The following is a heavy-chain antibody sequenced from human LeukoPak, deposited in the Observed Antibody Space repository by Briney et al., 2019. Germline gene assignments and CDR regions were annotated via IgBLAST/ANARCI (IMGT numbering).Heavy chain of an antibody. CDR1: GFTFSNYV. Sequence: PGGSLRLSCATSGFTFSNYVMGWVRQAPGKGLEWVSTIGASSTRTYYADSVKGRFTISRDNSKNTLYLQMNSLRAEDTAVYFCATAGYSSSCIFDYWGQGTLVTVSS. D-gene: IGHD6-13*01. CDR3: ATAGYSSSCIFDY. J-gene: IGHJ4*02. V-gene: IGHV3-23*01. CDR2: IGASSTRT.